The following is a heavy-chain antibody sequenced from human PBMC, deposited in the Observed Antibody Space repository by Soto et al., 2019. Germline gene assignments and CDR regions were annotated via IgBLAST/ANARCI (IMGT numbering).Heavy chain of an antibody. CDR3: SSLIGHSWLDS. CDR2: TYYRSKWYN. V-gene: IGHV6-1*01. CDR1: GDSVSTNSAT. Sequence: SQTLSLTCAISGDSVSTNSATWDWIRQSPSRGLEWLGRTYYRSKWYNDYAVSVKGRITINPDTSNNQLSLQLNSVTPDDTAVYYCSSLIGHSWLDSRAQRTLVTVSA. J-gene: IGHJ5*01.